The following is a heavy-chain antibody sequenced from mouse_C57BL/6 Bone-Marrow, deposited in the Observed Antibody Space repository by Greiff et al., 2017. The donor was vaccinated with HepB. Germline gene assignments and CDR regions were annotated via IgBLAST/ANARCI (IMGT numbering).Heavy chain of an antibody. CDR3: ARVYYYGYFDY. CDR2: ISYDGSN. CDR1: GYSITSGYY. V-gene: IGHV3-6*01. Sequence: DVKLQESGPGLVKPSQSLSLTCSVTGYSITSGYYWNWIRQFPGNKLEWMGYISYDGSNNYNPSLKNRISITRDTSKNQFFLKLNSVTTEDTATYYCARVYYYGYFDYWGQGTTLTVSS. D-gene: IGHD1-1*01. J-gene: IGHJ2*01.